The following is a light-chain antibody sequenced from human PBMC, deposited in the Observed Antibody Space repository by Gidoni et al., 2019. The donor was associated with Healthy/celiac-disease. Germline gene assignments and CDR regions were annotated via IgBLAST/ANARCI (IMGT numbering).Light chain of an antibody. CDR1: QGRLHRDGNTY. Sequence: DIVMIHPPRSLSVTPGQPSSISCKSSQGRLHRDGNTYLYWYLQKPGQPPQLLIYEVSNRFPGVPDRFSGSGSGTDFTLKISRVEADDVGVYYCMQSKQLPWTFGQGTKVEIK. V-gene: IGKV2D-29*01. J-gene: IGKJ1*01. CDR3: MQSKQLPWT. CDR2: EVS.